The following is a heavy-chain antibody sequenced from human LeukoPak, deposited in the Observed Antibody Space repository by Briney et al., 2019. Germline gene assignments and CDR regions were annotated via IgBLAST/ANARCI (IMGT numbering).Heavy chain of an antibody. D-gene: IGHD2-2*01. Sequence: SETLSLTCTVSGGSDSSSSYYWGWIRQPPGKGLEWIGSIYYSGSTYYNPSLKSRVTISVDTSKNQFSLKLSSVTAADTAVYYCARELGYCSSTSCRDTNYWGQGTLVTVSS. J-gene: IGHJ4*02. V-gene: IGHV4-39*02. CDR1: GGSDSSSSYY. CDR2: IYYSGST. CDR3: ARELGYCSSTSCRDTNY.